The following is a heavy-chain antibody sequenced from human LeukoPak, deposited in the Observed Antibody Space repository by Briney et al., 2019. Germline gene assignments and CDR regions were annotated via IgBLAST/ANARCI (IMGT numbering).Heavy chain of an antibody. D-gene: IGHD3-10*01. V-gene: IGHV4-39*01. Sequence: SKTMSLTCTVPGGSISSSSYYWGWIRQPPGKGLEWIGSIYYSGSTYYNPSLKSRVTISVDTSKNQFSLKLSSVTAADTAVYYCASQVGDWGQGTLVTVSS. CDR1: GGSISSSSYY. J-gene: IGHJ4*02. CDR3: ASQVGD. CDR2: IYYSGST.